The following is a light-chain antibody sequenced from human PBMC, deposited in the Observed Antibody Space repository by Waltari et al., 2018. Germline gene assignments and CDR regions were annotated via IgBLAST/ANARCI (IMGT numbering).Light chain of an antibody. V-gene: IGLV3-19*01. CDR2: AKT. J-gene: IGLJ3*02. CDR3: NSRARSGNHWV. Sequence: QTPGQAPVLVISAKTKRTSGIPDRFSGHPSGNTASLPYTGAQAEAQAAYYCNSRARSGNHWVFGGGSKLTVL.